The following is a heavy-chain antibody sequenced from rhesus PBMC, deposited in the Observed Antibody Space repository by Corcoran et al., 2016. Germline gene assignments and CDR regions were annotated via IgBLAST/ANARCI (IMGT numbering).Heavy chain of an antibody. V-gene: IGHV2-1*01. CDR1: GFSPSTSGMV. CDR3: ARSWTGYYKYGLDS. CDR2: IYWDDYK. D-gene: IGHD3-3*01. J-gene: IGHJ6*01. Sequence: QVTLKESGPALVKPTQTLTLTCTFSGFSPSTSGMVVGWIRQPSRKTLEWLAHIYWDDYKRYNTSLKSRLTISKDTSKNQVVLTMTNMYPVDTATYYCARSWTGYYKYGLDSWGQGVVVTVSS.